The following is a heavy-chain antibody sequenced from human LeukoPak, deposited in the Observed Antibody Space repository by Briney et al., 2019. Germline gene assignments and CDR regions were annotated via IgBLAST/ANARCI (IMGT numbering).Heavy chain of an antibody. CDR3: ARLFWHHSSSSGNAFDI. CDR1: GGSISSGGYS. D-gene: IGHD6-6*01. CDR2: IYHSGST. V-gene: IGHV4-30-2*01. J-gene: IGHJ3*02. Sequence: SETLSLTCAVSGGSISSGGYSWSWIRQPPGKGLEWIGYIYHSGSTYYNPSLKSRVTISVDTSKNQFSLKLSSVTAADTAVYYCARLFWHHSSSSGNAFDIWGQGTMVTVSS.